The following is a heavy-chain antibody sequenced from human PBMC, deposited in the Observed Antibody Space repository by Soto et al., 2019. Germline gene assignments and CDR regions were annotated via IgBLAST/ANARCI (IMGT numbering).Heavy chain of an antibody. D-gene: IGHD3-16*01. Sequence: QVQLQESGPGLVKPSETLSLTCTVSGGSISGYYWSWIRQPPGKGLEWIGYIHYSGSTNYNPSPKSRVTISVDTSKNQFSLKLSSVTAADTAVYYCARDTAWGYYYGMDVWGQGTTVTVSS. V-gene: IGHV4-59*01. CDR3: ARDTAWGYYYGMDV. CDR1: GGSISGYY. CDR2: IHYSGST. J-gene: IGHJ6*02.